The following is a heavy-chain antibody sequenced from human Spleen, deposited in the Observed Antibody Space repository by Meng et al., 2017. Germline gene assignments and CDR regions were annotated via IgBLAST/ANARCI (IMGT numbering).Heavy chain of an antibody. D-gene: IGHD4-23*01. CDR2: IWYDGSNK. CDR1: GFTFSSYG. CDR3: TKEGASVISLDY. J-gene: IGHJ4*02. Sequence: GESLKISCAASGFTFSSYGMHWVRQAPGKGLEWVAVIWYDGSNKYYADSVKGQFTISRDNANNTLFLQMNGLRAEDTAVYYCTKEGASVISLDYWGQGTLVTVSS. V-gene: IGHV3-33*03.